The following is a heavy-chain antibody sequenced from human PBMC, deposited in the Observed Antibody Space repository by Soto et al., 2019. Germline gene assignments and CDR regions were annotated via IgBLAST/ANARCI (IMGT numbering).Heavy chain of an antibody. J-gene: IGHJ4*02. CDR2: SYWDDDK. CDR1: GISLSTSGVG. V-gene: IGHV2-5*02. Sequence: QITLKESGPTLVKPTQTLTLTCTFSGISLSTSGVGVGWIRQPPGKALEWLTLSYWDDDKRYSPSLKSRLTIAKDTSKNQVVLTMTNMDPVDTSSYYSAHFSREFLLILSHYWFDYWGQGTLVTVSS. CDR3: AHFSREFLLILSHYWFDY. D-gene: IGHD3-10*01.